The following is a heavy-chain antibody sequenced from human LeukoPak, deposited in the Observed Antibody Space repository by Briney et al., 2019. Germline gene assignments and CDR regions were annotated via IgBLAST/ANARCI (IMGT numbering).Heavy chain of an antibody. V-gene: IGHV1-18*01. D-gene: IGHD2-2*01. CDR2: ISAYNGNT. J-gene: IGHJ5*02. CDR1: GYTFTSYG. CDR3: AREKGCSSTSCYSEGPYNWFDP. Sequence: ASVKVSCKASGYTFTSYGISWVRQAPGQGLEWMGWISAYNGNTNYAQKLQGRVTMTTDTSTSTAYMELRSLRSDDTAVYYCAREKGCSSTSCYSEGPYNWFDPWGQGTLVTVSS.